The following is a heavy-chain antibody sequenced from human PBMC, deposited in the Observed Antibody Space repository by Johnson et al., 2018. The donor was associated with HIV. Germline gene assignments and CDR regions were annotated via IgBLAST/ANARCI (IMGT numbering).Heavy chain of an antibody. Sequence: VQLVESGGGLVQPGGSLRLSCAASGFTFDDYAMHWVRQAPGKGLEWVSGISWNSGSIGYADSVKGRFTISRDNAKNSLYLQMNSLRAEDTALYYCAKEESGVNAFDIWGQGTMVTVSS. D-gene: IGHD5-12*01. CDR3: AKEESGVNAFDI. J-gene: IGHJ3*02. CDR1: GFTFDDYA. CDR2: ISWNSGSI. V-gene: IGHV3-9*01.